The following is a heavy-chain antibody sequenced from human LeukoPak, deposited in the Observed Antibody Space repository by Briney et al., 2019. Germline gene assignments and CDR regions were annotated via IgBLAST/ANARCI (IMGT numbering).Heavy chain of an antibody. V-gene: IGHV1-2*02. D-gene: IGHD3-10*01. CDR1: GYTFTGYY. Sequence: ASVKVSCKASGYTFTGYYMHWVRQAPGQGLEWMGWINPNSGGTNYAQKFQGRVTMTRDTSISTAYMELSRLRSDDTAVYYCARDYYGSGSFFDYWGQGTLVTVS. J-gene: IGHJ4*02. CDR3: ARDYYGSGSFFDY. CDR2: INPNSGGT.